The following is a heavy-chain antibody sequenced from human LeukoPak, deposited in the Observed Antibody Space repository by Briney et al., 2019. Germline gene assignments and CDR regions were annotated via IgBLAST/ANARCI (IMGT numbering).Heavy chain of an antibody. J-gene: IGHJ4*02. CDR2: IYDSGST. D-gene: IGHD3-16*01. Sequence: SETLSLTCTVSGGSISSLHWSWIRQTPGKGLEWIGYIYDSGSTNYNPSLKGRVTISVDTSKSRFSLKLSSVTAADTAVYYCARGGYYFLYWGQGTLVTVSS. CDR1: GGSISSLH. V-gene: IGHV4-59*11. CDR3: ARGGYYFLY.